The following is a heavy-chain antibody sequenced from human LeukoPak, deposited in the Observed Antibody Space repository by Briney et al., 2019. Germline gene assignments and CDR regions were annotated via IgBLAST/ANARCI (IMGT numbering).Heavy chain of an antibody. CDR2: IVVGSGNT. CDR1: GCTFTSSA. J-gene: IGHJ6*03. D-gene: IGHD2-2*02. V-gene: IGHV1-58*02. CDR3: AAVPRAKVVPAAISYYYMDV. Sequence: SVKVSXKASGCTFTSSAMQWVRQARGQRLEWIGWIVVGSGNTNYAQKFQERVTITRDMSTSTAYMELSSLRSEDTAVYYCAAVPRAKVVPAAISYYYMDVWGKGTTVTVSS.